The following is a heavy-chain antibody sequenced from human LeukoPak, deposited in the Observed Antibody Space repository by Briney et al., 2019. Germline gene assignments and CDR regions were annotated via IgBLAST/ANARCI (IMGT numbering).Heavy chain of an antibody. J-gene: IGHJ4*02. CDR3: ARAPKNYYGSGSYYNPFDY. CDR2: MNPNSGNT. V-gene: IGHV1-8*01. D-gene: IGHD3-10*01. Sequence: ASVKVSCKASGYTFTSYDINWVRQATGQGLEWMGWMNPNSGNTGYAQKFQGRVTMTRSTSISTAYMELSSLRSEDTAVYYCARAPKNYYGSGSYYNPFDYWGQGTLVTVSS. CDR1: GYTFTSYD.